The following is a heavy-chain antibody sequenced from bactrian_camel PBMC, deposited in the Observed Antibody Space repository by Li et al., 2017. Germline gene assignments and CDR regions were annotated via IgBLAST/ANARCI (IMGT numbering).Heavy chain of an antibody. CDR3: VKDWVWATVPFGN. V-gene: IGHV3S1*01. Sequence: QVQLVESGGGLVQPGGSLRLSCVASGFTFSNYWMYWVRQAPGKGLEWVASIDTGRANAYYDDSVKGRFTISRDDAKNSLKLQLNNLESSGTAMYYCVKDWVWATVPFGNWGQGTQVTVS. D-gene: IGHD5*01. J-gene: IGHJ6*01. CDR1: GFTFSNYW. CDR2: IDTGRANA.